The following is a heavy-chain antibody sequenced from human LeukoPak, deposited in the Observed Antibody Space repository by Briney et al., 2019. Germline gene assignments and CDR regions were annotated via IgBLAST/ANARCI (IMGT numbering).Heavy chain of an antibody. CDR3: AREDYDSSGSYCAAHLDY. V-gene: IGHV1-2*02. CDR1: GYTFTDYY. D-gene: IGHD3-22*01. CDR2: INPNSGGT. J-gene: IGHJ4*02. Sequence: ASVKVSCKASGYTFTDYYIHWVRQAPGQGLEWMAWINPNSGGTNYAQKFQGRVTMTRDTSISTAYMELSRLRSDDTAVYYCAREDYDSSGSYCAAHLDYWGQGTLVTVSS.